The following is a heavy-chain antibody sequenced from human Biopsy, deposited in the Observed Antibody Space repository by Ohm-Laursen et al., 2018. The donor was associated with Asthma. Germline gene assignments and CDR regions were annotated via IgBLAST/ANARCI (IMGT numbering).Heavy chain of an antibody. V-gene: IGHV3-7*01. Sequence: SLRLSCTASGFTFGDYWMSWVRQVPGKGLEWVASIKHDGSEKNHVDSLKGRFTISRDNAKNSLYLQMNSLRAEDTAVYYCARTFHFWSPYHAEHYQLWGQGTPVTVSS. J-gene: IGHJ1*01. CDR1: GFTFGDYW. CDR3: ARTFHFWSPYHAEHYQL. D-gene: IGHD3-3*02. CDR2: IKHDGSEK.